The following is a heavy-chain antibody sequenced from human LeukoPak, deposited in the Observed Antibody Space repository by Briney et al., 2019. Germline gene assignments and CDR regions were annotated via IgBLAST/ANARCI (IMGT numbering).Heavy chain of an antibody. CDR3: ARGGLRGDY. D-gene: IGHD4-17*01. Sequence: GGSLRLSCAASGFTFSSYRMNWVRQAPGKGLEWVSYISSSSGTIYYADSVKGRFTISRDNAENSLYLQMSSLRAEDTAVYYCARGGLRGDYWGQGTLVTVSS. CDR2: ISSSSGTI. CDR1: GFTFSSYR. J-gene: IGHJ4*02. V-gene: IGHV3-48*01.